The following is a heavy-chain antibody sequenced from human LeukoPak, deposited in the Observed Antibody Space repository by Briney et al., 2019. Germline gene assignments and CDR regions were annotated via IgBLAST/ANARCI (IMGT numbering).Heavy chain of an antibody. V-gene: IGHV3-11*04. CDR3: ARHSSGWGFDY. CDR2: IISSGSML. Sequence: GGSLRLSCTASGFTFSAYYMSWIRQAPGKGLEWVSYIISSGSMLYYADSVKGRFTISRDNAKNSLYLQMSSLRAEDKAVYYCARHSSGWGFDYWGQGTLVTVSS. D-gene: IGHD6-19*01. CDR1: GFTFSAYY. J-gene: IGHJ4*02.